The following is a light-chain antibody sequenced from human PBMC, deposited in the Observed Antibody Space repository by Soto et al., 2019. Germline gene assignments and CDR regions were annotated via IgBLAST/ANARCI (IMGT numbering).Light chain of an antibody. CDR1: ETIIDD. CDR3: QQSFSAPRT. V-gene: IGKV1-39*01. J-gene: IGKJ2*01. CDR2: SAS. Sequence: DIQMSQSPSSLSASVGDSVTITCRASETIIDDLNWYQQQPGEAPKLLIFSASSLHSGVPSRFRGSGSGTHFTLTISSLQPEDFASYFCQQSFSAPRTFGQGTKL.